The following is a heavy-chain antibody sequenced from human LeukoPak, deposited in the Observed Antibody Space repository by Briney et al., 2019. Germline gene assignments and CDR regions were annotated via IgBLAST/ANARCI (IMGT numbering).Heavy chain of an antibody. CDR2: ISGSGGST. Sequence: RPGGSLRLSCAASGFTVSSYAMSWVRQAPGKGLGWVSAISGSGGSTYYADSVKGRFTISRDNSKNTLYLQMNSLRAEDTAVYYCAKDQYSSGLDAFDIWGQGTMVTVSS. D-gene: IGHD6-19*01. V-gene: IGHV3-23*01. CDR1: GFTVSSYA. J-gene: IGHJ3*02. CDR3: AKDQYSSGLDAFDI.